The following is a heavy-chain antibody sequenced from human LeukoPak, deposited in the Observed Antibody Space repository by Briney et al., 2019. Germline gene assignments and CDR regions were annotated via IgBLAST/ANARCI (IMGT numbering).Heavy chain of an antibody. J-gene: IGHJ5*02. CDR3: ARHKPSVVVVAATRRGGWFDP. D-gene: IGHD2-15*01. Sequence: SETLSLTCAVYGGSFSGYYWSWIRQPPGKGLEWIGEINHSGSTNYNPSLKSRVTISVDTSKNQFSLKLSSVTAADTAVYYCARHKPSVVVVAATRRGGWFDPWGQGTLVTVSS. V-gene: IGHV4-34*01. CDR1: GGSFSGYY. CDR2: INHSGST.